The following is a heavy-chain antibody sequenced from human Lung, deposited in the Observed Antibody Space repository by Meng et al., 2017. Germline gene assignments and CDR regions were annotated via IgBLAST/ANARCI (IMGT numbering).Heavy chain of an antibody. V-gene: IGHV3-23*01. Sequence: EVQLLESGGDLVHPGGSLRLSCAGSGFRFSNYAMSWVRQAPGKGPEWVSAISDNGGSTYYRDSVKGRFTMSRDNSKNTLYLQMNSLRAEDTAVYYCAIDRGYSSSAFVDHWGQGTLVTVSS. D-gene: IGHD6-6*01. CDR2: ISDNGGST. CDR3: AIDRGYSSSAFVDH. CDR1: GFRFSNYA. J-gene: IGHJ4*02.